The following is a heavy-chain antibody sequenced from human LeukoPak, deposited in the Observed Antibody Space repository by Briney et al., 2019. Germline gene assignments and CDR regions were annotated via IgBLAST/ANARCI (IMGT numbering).Heavy chain of an antibody. D-gene: IGHD3-10*01. CDR1: GFTFSNYG. Sequence: PGGSLRLSCAASGFTFSNYGMSWVRQAPGKGLEWVSAISGSGGSTYYADSVKGRFTISRDNSKNTLYLQMNSLRAEDTAVYYCAKSTYGSGRHAFDIWGQGTMVTVSS. J-gene: IGHJ3*02. CDR2: ISGSGGST. CDR3: AKSTYGSGRHAFDI. V-gene: IGHV3-23*01.